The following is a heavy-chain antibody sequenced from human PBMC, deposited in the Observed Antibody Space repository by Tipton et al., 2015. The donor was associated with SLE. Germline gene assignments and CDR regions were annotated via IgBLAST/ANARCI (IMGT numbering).Heavy chain of an antibody. V-gene: IGHV4-39*07. Sequence: TLSLTCTVSDGSISSSSYYWAWIRQPPGRGLEYIGSIYYSGTTNFNPSLKSRVTISLDTSKNQFSLKLSSVTAADTAVYYCARGTRAPLGFDIWGQGTMVTVSS. CDR3: ARGTRAPLGFDI. D-gene: IGHD3-3*02. J-gene: IGHJ3*02. CDR1: DGSISSSSYY. CDR2: IYYSGTT.